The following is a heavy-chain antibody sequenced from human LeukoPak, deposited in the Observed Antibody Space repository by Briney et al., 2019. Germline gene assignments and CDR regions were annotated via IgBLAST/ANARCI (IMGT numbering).Heavy chain of an antibody. CDR1: GFNFRSYW. J-gene: IGHJ3*02. CDR3: ARDEYNWNVDAFDI. CDR2: IKQDGSEK. D-gene: IGHD1-20*01. V-gene: IGHV3-7*01. Sequence: GDSLRLSCVVSGFNFRSYWMSWVRQAPGKGLEWVANIKQDGSEKYYVDSVKGRFTISRDNAKNSLYLQMNSLRAEDTAVYYCARDEYNWNVDAFDIWGQGTVVTVSS.